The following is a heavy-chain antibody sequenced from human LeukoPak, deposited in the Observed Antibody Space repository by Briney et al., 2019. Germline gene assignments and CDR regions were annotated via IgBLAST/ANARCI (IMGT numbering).Heavy chain of an antibody. J-gene: IGHJ4*02. CDR1: GGSISPYY. Sequence: PSETLSLTCTVSGGSISPYYWSWIRQPPGKGLEWIGYIQYSGSTSYNPSLKSRVTISVDTSKNQFSLKVISVTAADTAVYYCARWRTARTGFDYWGQGTLVTVSS. CDR2: IQYSGST. CDR3: ARWRTARTGFDY. V-gene: IGHV4-59*08. D-gene: IGHD3/OR15-3a*01.